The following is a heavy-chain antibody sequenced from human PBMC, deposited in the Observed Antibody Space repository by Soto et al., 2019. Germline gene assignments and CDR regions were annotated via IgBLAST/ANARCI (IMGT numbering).Heavy chain of an antibody. Sequence: GGSLRLSCAASGFTFSSYWMSWVRQAPGKGLEWVANIKQDGSEKYYVDSVKGRFTISRDNAKNSLYLQMNSLRAEDTAVYYCASLDLPDESIAALYWGQGTLVTVSS. CDR2: IKQDGSEK. V-gene: IGHV3-7*01. J-gene: IGHJ4*02. CDR3: ASLDLPDESIAALY. CDR1: GFTFSSYW. D-gene: IGHD6-6*01.